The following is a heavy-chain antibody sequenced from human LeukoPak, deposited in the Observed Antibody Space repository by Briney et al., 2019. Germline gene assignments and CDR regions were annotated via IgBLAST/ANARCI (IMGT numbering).Heavy chain of an antibody. CDR2: IRYDGSNK. CDR3: VKEIRRNYFYGMDV. Sequence: PGGSLRLSCAASGFSFSNSDMHWVRQAPGKGREWVAFIRYDGSNKYYEDSVKGRLTISRDNAKNTLFLRMYSLRPEDTAVYYCVKEIRRNYFYGMDVWGQGTSVTVSS. CDR1: GFSFSNSD. J-gene: IGHJ6*02. V-gene: IGHV3-30*02.